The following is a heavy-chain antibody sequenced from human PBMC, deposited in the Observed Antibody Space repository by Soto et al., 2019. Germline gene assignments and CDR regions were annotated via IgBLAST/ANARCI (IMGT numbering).Heavy chain of an antibody. Sequence: QVHLVQSGAEVKKPGASVKVSCKASGYTFTSYGITWVRQAPGQGLEWMGXXXXXXGNTDYAQKLQGRVIVTRDTXXXXXXXXXXXXXXXXXXXXXXXXXXXXXYXGQXALVTVSS. CDR2: XXXXXGNT. CDR3: XXXXXXXY. J-gene: IGHJ4*02. V-gene: IGHV1-18*01. CDR1: GYTFTSYG.